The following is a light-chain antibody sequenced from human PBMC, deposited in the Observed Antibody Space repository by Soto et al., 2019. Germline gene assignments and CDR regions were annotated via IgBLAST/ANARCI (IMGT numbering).Light chain of an antibody. Sequence: QSVLPQPPSVSVAPGQRVTISCTGSSSNIGAGYEEHWYQQVPGTAPKLLIYENNHRPSGVPDRFSGSKSGTSASLAITVLQAEDEAEYYCQSYDSSLSGYVFGTGPKVTVL. CDR2: ENN. J-gene: IGLJ1*01. V-gene: IGLV1-40*01. CDR1: SSNIGAGYE. CDR3: QSYDSSLSGYV.